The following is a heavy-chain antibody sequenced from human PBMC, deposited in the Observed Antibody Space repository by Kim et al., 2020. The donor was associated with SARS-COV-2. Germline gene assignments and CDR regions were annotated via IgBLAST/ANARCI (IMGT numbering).Heavy chain of an antibody. CDR2: ICYDGSNK. J-gene: IGHJ4*02. Sequence: GGSLRLSCAASRFTFSSYGLHWVRQAPGKGLEWVAVICYDGSNKYHADSVKGRFTISRDNSKNTLHLQMNNLRAEDTAVYYCAKERRKYGSGGNCHLEYWGPGTLVTVSS. CDR3: AKERRKYGSGGNCHLEY. D-gene: IGHD2-15*01. CDR1: RFTFSSYG. V-gene: IGHV3-33*06.